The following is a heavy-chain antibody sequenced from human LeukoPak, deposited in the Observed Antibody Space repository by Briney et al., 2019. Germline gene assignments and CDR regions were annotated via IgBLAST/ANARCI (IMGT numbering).Heavy chain of an antibody. V-gene: IGHV3-73*01. Sequence: QPGGSLKLSCAASGFTFSGSAMHWVRQASGKGLEWVGRIRSKPNSYATAYAASVKGRFTISRDDSKNTAYLQMNSLKTEDTAVYYCTRSDGEAAPGTFGAVTGFDYWGQGTLVTVSS. D-gene: IGHD6-13*01. CDR2: IRSKPNSYAT. CDR1: GFTFSGSA. J-gene: IGHJ4*02. CDR3: TRSDGEAAPGTFGAVTGFDY.